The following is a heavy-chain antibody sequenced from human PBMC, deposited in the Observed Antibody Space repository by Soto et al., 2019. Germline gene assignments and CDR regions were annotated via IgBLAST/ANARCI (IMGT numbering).Heavy chain of an antibody. CDR1: GGSISSYY. CDR3: ARIRKIYFDY. V-gene: IGHV4-59*01. J-gene: IGHJ4*02. Sequence: SDTLSLTCTVSGGSISSYYWSWIRQPPGKGLEWIGYIYYSGSTNYNPSLKSRVTISVDTSKNQFSLKLSSVTAADTAVYYCARIRKIYFDYWGQGTLVTVSS. CDR2: IYYSGST.